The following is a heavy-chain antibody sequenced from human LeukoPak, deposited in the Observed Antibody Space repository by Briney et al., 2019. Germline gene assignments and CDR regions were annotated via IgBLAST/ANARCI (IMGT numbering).Heavy chain of an antibody. CDR2: ISGSGGST. CDR1: GFTFSRYA. J-gene: IGHJ3*02. CDR3: AKNHDAFDI. Sequence: PGGSLGLSCAASGFTFSRYAMSWVRKAPGKGLEWVSAISGSGGSTYYADSVKGRFTISRDNSKNTLYLQMNSLRAEDTAVYYCAKNHDAFDIWGQGTMVTVSS. D-gene: IGHD1-14*01. V-gene: IGHV3-23*01.